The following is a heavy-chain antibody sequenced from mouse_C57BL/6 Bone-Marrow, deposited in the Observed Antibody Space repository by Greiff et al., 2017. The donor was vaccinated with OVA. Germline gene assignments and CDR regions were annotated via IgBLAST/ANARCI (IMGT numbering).Heavy chain of an antibody. D-gene: IGHD1-1*01. CDR2: INPSNGGT. Sequence: QVHVKQPGTELVKPGASVKLSCKASGYTFTSYWMHWVKQRPGQGLEWIGNINPSNGGTNYNEKFKSKATLTVDKSSSTAYMQLSSLTSEDSAVYYCARSVFITTVVAYDYWGQGTTLTVSS. V-gene: IGHV1-53*01. J-gene: IGHJ2*01. CDR3: ARSVFITTVVAYDY. CDR1: GYTFTSYW.